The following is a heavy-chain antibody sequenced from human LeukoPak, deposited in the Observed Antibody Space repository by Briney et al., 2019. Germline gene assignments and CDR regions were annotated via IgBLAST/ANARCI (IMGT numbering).Heavy chain of an antibody. CDR1: GYTFTGYY. Sequence: ASVKVSCKTSGYTFTGYYMHWVRQAPGQGLEWMGWINPNSGGTNYAQKFQGRVTMTRDTSISTAYMELSRLRSDDTAVYYCAREVLDRNYYYMDVWGKGTTVTISS. V-gene: IGHV1-2*02. J-gene: IGHJ6*03. CDR2: INPNSGGT. CDR3: AREVLDRNYYYMDV. D-gene: IGHD2-8*01.